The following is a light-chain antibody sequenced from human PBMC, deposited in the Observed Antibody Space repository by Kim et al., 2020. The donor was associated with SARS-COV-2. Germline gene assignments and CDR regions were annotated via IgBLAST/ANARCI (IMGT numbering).Light chain of an antibody. J-gene: IGLJ1*01. V-gene: IGLV2-23*01. Sequence: QSALTQPASVSGSPGQSITISCTVTSSDVGIHNLVSWYQQHPGKAPKLMIYEGSKRHSGVSNRLSGSKSGNTASLTISGLQAEDEANYYCCTYAGSSTYDFGTGTKVTVL. CDR2: EGS. CDR1: SSDVGIHNL. CDR3: CTYAGSSTYD.